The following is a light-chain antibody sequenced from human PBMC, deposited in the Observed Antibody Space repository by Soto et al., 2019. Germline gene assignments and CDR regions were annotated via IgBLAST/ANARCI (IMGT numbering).Light chain of an antibody. CDR2: NTF. Sequence: EVVLTQSPGTLSLSPGERATLSCRTSQSVVNYQLAWYRQKPGQAPRLLIYNTFHRATGIPDRFSGTGSETDFTLTISRLEPEDFAVYHWQQYGALPPTFGQGTRVEIK. CDR1: QSVVNYQ. CDR3: QQYGALPPT. V-gene: IGKV3-20*01. J-gene: IGKJ1*01.